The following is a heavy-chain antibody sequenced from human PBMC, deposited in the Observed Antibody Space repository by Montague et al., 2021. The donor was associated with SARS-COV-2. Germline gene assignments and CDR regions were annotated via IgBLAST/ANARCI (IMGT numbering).Heavy chain of an antibody. Sequence: SETLSLTCTVSGGSISSYYWSWIRQPPGRGLQWIGYIPYSGSTNYNPSLKSRVTISVDTSKNHFTLRLSSVTTADTSVYYCARVAELDVFSVYYYGLDVWDQGTTVTVSS. V-gene: IGHV4-59*01. CDR2: IPYSGST. CDR3: ARVAELDVFSVYYYGLDV. J-gene: IGHJ6*02. D-gene: IGHD5/OR15-5a*01. CDR1: GGSISSYY.